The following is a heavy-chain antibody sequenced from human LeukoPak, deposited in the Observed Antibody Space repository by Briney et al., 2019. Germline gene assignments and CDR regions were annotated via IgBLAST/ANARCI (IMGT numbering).Heavy chain of an antibody. Sequence: VKPSETLSLTCTVSGGSISSYYWSWIRQPPGKGLEWIGTIYYTGTTYYNPSLKSRVTISVDTSKNQFSLKLSSVTAADTAVYYCARLPVAGNFDYWGQGTLVTVSS. D-gene: IGHD6-19*01. CDR3: ARLPVAGNFDY. V-gene: IGHV4-39*01. CDR2: IYYTGTT. CDR1: GGSISSYY. J-gene: IGHJ4*02.